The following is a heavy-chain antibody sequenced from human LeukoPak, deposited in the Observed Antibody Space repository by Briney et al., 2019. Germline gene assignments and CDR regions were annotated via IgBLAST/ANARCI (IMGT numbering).Heavy chain of an antibody. V-gene: IGHV3-21*01. CDR1: GLTFSNYW. D-gene: IGHD2-2*01. Sequence: GGSLRLSCAASGLTFSNYWMSWVRQAPGKGLEWVSSISSSSSYIYYADSVKGRFTISRDNAKNSLYLQMNSLRAEDTAVYYCAREPYCSSTSCKYFQHWGQGTLVTVSS. CDR3: AREPYCSSTSCKYFQH. J-gene: IGHJ1*01. CDR2: ISSSSSYI.